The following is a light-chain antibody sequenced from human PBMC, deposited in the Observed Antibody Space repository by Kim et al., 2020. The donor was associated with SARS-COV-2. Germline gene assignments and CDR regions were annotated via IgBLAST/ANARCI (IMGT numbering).Light chain of an antibody. J-gene: IGLJ6*01. V-gene: IGLV3-25*03. CDR2: KDS. CDR3: QSADSTGTFRV. Sequence: GQTASIACSGETLPKQYTYWFQQKPGQAPVLVIYKDSERPSGIPERFSGSSSGTTVTLTISGVQAEDEADYYCQSADSTGTFRVFGGGTKVTVL. CDR1: TLPKQY.